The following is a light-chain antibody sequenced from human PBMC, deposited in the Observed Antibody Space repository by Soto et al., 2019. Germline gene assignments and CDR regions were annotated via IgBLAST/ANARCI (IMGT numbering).Light chain of an antibody. CDR1: SSDVGGYNY. J-gene: IGLJ1*01. CDR3: SSYAGSNNLV. Sequence: LTQPPPTSGSRGQSVIISCTGTSSDVGGYNYVSWYQQHPGKAPKLMIYEVSKRPSGVPDRFSGSKSGNTASLTVSGLQAEDEAAYYCSSYAGSNNLVFGTGTKVTV. V-gene: IGLV2-8*01. CDR2: EVS.